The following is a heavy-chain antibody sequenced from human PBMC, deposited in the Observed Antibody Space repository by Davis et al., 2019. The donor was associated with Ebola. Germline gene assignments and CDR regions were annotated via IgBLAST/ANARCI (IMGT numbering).Heavy chain of an antibody. CDR3: AKDVSILWWLDI. Sequence: PGGSLSLSCAASGFTFSSYGMHWVRQAPGKGLEWVAVIWYDGSNKYYADSVKGRFTISRDNSKNTLYLQMNSLRAEDTAVYYCAKDVSILWWLDIWGQGTMVTVSS. J-gene: IGHJ3*02. CDR2: IWYDGSNK. CDR1: GFTFSSYG. D-gene: IGHD2-21*01. V-gene: IGHV3-33*06.